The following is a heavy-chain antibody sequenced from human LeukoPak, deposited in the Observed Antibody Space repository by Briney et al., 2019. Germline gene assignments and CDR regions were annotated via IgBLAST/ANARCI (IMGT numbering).Heavy chain of an antibody. Sequence: SETLSLTCTVSGGSISSYYWSWIRQPPGKGLEWIGYIDYSGSTNYNPSLKSRVTISVDTSKNQFSLKLSSVTAADTAVYYCARHSTLSSSHSDYWGQGTLVTVSS. V-gene: IGHV4-59*08. CDR3: ARHSTLSSSHSDY. J-gene: IGHJ4*02. D-gene: IGHD6-6*01. CDR1: GGSISSYY. CDR2: IDYSGST.